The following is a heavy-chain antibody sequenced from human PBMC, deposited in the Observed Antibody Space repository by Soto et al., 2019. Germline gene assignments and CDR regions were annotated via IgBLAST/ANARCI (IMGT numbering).Heavy chain of an antibody. D-gene: IGHD3-22*01. CDR2: LYYGRSA. V-gene: IGHV4-59*01. J-gene: IGHJ4*02. CDR1: GDSISSYY. CDR3: ALRSMAVVPEY. Sequence: QVQLQESGPGLVKPSETLSLTCAVSGDSISSYYCMWIRQPPGKGLESIGYLYYGRSANYNPSHKRRVTLSVDTSTNQCSLTLSSMTAADTAVYYCALRSMAVVPEYWGQGTLVTVSS.